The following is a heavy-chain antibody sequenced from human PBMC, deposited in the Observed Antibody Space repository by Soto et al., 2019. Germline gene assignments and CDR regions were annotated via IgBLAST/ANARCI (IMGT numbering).Heavy chain of an antibody. V-gene: IGHV3-15*07. D-gene: IGHD3-3*01. J-gene: IGHJ4*02. Sequence: EVQLEESGGGLVKPGGSLRVSCAASGFTFNNAWMSWVRQAPGKGLEWVGRIKSKTDGGTTDYGAPVKGRFTISRDDSKNTLYLQRSSLKTEDTAVYYGTTDGPDRLRFLGWSYYFDYWGQGTLVTVSS. CDR3: TTDGPDRLRFLGWSYYFDY. CDR2: IKSKTDGGTT. CDR1: GFTFNNAW.